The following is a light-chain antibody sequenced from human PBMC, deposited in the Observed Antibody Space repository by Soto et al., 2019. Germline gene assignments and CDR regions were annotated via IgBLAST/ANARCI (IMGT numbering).Light chain of an antibody. CDR2: GNN. CDR1: SSNIGAGYD. J-gene: IGLJ2*01. V-gene: IGLV1-40*01. CDR3: QSFDTRLNSVV. Sequence: QAVVTQPPSVSGAPGQRVTISCSGSSSNIGAGYDVHWYQQFPGTAPKLLIYGNNNRPSGVPDRFSGSKSGTSASLAITGLQAEDEADYYCQSFDTRLNSVVFGGGTKQTVL.